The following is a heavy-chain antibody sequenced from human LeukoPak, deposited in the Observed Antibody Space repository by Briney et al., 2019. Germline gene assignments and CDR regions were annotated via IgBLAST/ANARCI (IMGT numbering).Heavy chain of an antibody. CDR3: ARSEQLVPRGAFDP. J-gene: IGHJ5*02. CDR2: INPSGGST. Sequence: ASVKVSCKASGYTFNSYGISWVRQAPGQGLEWMGIINPSGGSTSYAQKFQGRVTMTRDMSTSTVYMELSSLRSEDTAVYYCARSEQLVPRGAFDPWGQGTLVTVSS. CDR1: GYTFNSYG. V-gene: IGHV1-46*02. D-gene: IGHD6-13*01.